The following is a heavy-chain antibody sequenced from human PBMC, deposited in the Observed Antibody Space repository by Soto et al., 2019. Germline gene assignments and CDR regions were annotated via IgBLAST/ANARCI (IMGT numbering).Heavy chain of an antibody. CDR1: GYTFTSYD. CDR3: ARGLTRLWFGEGFVP. D-gene: IGHD3-10*01. V-gene: IGHV1-8*01. CDR2: MNPNSGNT. Sequence: QVQLVQSGAEVKKPGASVKVSCKASGYTFTSYDINWVRQATGQGLEWMGWMNPNSGNTGYAQKLKGRVTMTRNTSIRTAYLELTRLRSRDTAVCYCARGLTRLWFGEGFVPWGKGTLVTVSS. J-gene: IGHJ5*02.